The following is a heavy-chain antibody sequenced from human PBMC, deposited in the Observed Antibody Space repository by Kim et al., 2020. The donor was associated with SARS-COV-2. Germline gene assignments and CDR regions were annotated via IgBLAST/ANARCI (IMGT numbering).Heavy chain of an antibody. J-gene: IGHJ4*02. V-gene: IGHV4-34*01. CDR1: GGSLSGYY. D-gene: IGHD3-9*01. CDR2: ISHSGST. Sequence: SETLSLTCAVYGGSLSGYYWSWIRQSPGKGLVWIGEISHSGSTNYNPSLKSRVTISLDMSKSQFSLNLSSVTAADTAVYFCARGLGYFDWLLYGSFDYWGQGALDIVSS. CDR3: ARGLGYFDWLLYGSFDY.